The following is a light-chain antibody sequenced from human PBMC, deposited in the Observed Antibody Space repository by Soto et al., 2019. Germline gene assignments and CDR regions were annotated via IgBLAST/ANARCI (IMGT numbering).Light chain of an antibody. CDR3: QQYDSYSPLT. CDR2: KAS. CDR1: ESISRL. J-gene: IGKJ4*01. V-gene: IGKV1-5*03. Sequence: DIQMTQSPSTLSASVGDRVTITCRASESISRLLAWYQQKPGKAPKPLIYKASSLESGVPSRFSGSGSGTEFTLTIRSLQPDDFATYYCQQYDSYSPLTFGGGTKVDIK.